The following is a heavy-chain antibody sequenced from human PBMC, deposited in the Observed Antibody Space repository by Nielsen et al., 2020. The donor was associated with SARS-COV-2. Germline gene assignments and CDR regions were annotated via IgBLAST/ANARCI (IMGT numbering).Heavy chain of an antibody. V-gene: IGHV3-23*01. Sequence: GESLKISCAASGFTFSNDAMSWVRQAPGKGLEWVSFISGSGSDTYYADSVKGRFTISRDNSKITSYLQMRSLGAEDTAVYYCAKEKRGLFLGLYDLWGQGTLVTASS. CDR3: AKEKRGLFLGLYDL. CDR1: GFTFSNDA. D-gene: IGHD3/OR15-3a*01. CDR2: ISGSGSDT. J-gene: IGHJ5*02.